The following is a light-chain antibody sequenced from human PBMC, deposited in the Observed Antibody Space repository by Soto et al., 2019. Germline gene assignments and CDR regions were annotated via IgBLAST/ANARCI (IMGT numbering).Light chain of an antibody. CDR2: DVT. CDR3: CSYAGSYTFV. V-gene: IGLV2-11*01. Sequence: QSALTQPRSVSGSPGQSVTISCTGTSSDVGGYDYVSWYQQHPGKAPKLMIYDVTKRPSGVPDRFSGSKSGNTASLTISGLQAEDEGDYHCCSYAGSYTFVFGTGTKLTVL. J-gene: IGLJ1*01. CDR1: SSDVGGYDY.